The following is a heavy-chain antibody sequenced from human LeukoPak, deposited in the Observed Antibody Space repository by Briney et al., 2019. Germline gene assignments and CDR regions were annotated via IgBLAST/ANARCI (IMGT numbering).Heavy chain of an antibody. J-gene: IGHJ4*02. V-gene: IGHV3-48*03. D-gene: IGHD2-15*01. Sequence: GGSLRLSCAASGFTFSSYEVNWVRQAPGKGLEWVSYISSSGSTIYYADSVKGRFTISRDNAKNSLYLQMNSLRAEDTAVYYCARGQAYCSGGSCYSKTTFDYWGQGTLVTVSS. CDR2: ISSSGSTI. CDR1: GFTFSSYE. CDR3: ARGQAYCSGGSCYSKTTFDY.